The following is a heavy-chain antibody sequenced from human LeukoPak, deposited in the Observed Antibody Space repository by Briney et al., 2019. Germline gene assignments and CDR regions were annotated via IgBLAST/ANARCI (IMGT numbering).Heavy chain of an antibody. CDR1: GFTFSSYA. CDR3: AKDSSDYSYYFDC. Sequence: GGSLRLSCAASGFTFSSYAMHWVRQAPGKGLEWVAVISYDGSNKYYADSVKGRFTISRDNSKNTLYLQMNSLRAEDTAVYYCAKDSSDYSYYFDCWGQGTLVTVSS. D-gene: IGHD6-25*01. V-gene: IGHV3-30-3*01. CDR2: ISYDGSNK. J-gene: IGHJ4*02.